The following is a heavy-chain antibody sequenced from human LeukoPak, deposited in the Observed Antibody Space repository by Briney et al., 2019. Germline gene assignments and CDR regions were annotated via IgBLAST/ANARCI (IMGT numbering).Heavy chain of an antibody. CDR2: ISSSSDTI. Sequence: PGGSLRLSCAASGFTLRQYAMNWVRQAPGKGLEWISHISSSSDTIYYADSVKGRFTISRDNAKNSLYLQMNSLRGEDTAIYYCVRRRTAGYGILTSWGRGTLVTVSS. CDR3: VRRRTAGYGILTS. D-gene: IGHD4-11*01. CDR1: GFTLRQYA. V-gene: IGHV3-48*01. J-gene: IGHJ4*02.